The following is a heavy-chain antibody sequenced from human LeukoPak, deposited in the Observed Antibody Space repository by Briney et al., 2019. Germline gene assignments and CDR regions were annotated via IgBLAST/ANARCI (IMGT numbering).Heavy chain of an antibody. V-gene: IGHV3-23*01. CDR1: GFTCSNNY. Sequence: PGGSLRLSCAASGFTCSNNYMSWVRQAPGKGLEWVSAISGSGGSTYYADSVKGRFTISRDNSKNTLYLQMNSLRAEDTAVYYCAKDDGSGSHWGQGTLVTVSS. CDR3: AKDDGSGSH. CDR2: ISGSGGST. D-gene: IGHD3-10*01. J-gene: IGHJ4*02.